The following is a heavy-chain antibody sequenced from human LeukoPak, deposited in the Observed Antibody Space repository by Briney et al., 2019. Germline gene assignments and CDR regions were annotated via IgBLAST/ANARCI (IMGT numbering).Heavy chain of an antibody. Sequence: SETLSLTCTVSGGSLSSYYWSWIRQPPGKGLEWIGYIYYSGSTNYNPSLKRRGTISVDTSKNQFSLKLSSVTTADTAVDYCAGHSRGNGDRFDYWGQGTLVTVSS. CDR1: GGSLSSYY. CDR3: AGHSRGNGDRFDY. J-gene: IGHJ4*02. CDR2: IYYSGST. D-gene: IGHD5-24*01. V-gene: IGHV4-59*08.